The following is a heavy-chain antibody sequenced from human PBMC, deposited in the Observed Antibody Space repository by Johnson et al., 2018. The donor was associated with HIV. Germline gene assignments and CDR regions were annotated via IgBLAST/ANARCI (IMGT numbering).Heavy chain of an antibody. D-gene: IGHD3-22*01. J-gene: IGHJ3*02. CDR2: IWFDGTNK. CDR3: ARVIGYDSSGKAFDI. CDR1: GFTFSDYY. V-gene: IGHV3-33*08. Sequence: QVQLVESGGGLVKPGGSLRLSCAASGFTFSDYYMSWIRQAPGKGLEWVAVIWFDGTNKYYADSVQGRFTISRDNSKNSLYVQMNSLRAEDTALYHCARVIGYDSSGKAFDIWGQGTMVTVSS.